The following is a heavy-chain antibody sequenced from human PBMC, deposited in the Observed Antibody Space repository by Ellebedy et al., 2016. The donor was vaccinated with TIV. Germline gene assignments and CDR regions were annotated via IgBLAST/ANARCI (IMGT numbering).Heavy chain of an antibody. V-gene: IGHV4-39*07. CDR3: AKAVAGPEVVPHFDY. CDR1: GGSIKSTSYY. CDR2: MYYSGGA. D-gene: IGHD2-15*01. J-gene: IGHJ4*02. Sequence: MLSETLSLTCTVSGGSIKSTSYYWGWIRQPPGKGLEWIGTMYYSGGADNNPSLKSRVTMSVDTSNNQFSLDLRSVTAADTAVYYCAKAVAGPEVVPHFDYWGQGALVTVSS.